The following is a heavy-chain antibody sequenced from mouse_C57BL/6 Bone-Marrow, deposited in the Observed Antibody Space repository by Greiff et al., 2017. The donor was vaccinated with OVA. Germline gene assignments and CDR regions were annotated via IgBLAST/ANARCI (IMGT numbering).Heavy chain of an antibody. V-gene: IGHV14-4*01. CDR2: IDPENGDT. Sequence: EVQLQESGAELVRPGASVKLSCTASGFNIKDDYMHWVKQRPEQGLEWIGWIDPENGDTEYASKFQGKATITADTSSSEAYLQLSSLTSEDTAVYYCTTHYGSSYETWFAYWGQGTLVTVSA. CDR3: TTHYGSSYETWFAY. CDR1: GFNIKDDY. D-gene: IGHD1-1*01. J-gene: IGHJ3*01.